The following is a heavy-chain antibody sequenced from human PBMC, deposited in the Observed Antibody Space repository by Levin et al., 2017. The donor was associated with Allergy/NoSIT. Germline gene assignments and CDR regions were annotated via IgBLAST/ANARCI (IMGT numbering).Heavy chain of an antibody. CDR2: ISGSGGST. CDR1: GFTFSSYA. V-gene: IGHV3-23*01. D-gene: IGHD3-9*01. Sequence: GGSLRLSCAASGFTFSSYAMSWVRQAPGKGLEWVSAISGSGGSTYYADSVKGRFTISRDNSKNTLYLQMNSLRAEDTAVYYCAKDDILTGYSPDWFDPWGQGTLVTVSS. J-gene: IGHJ5*02. CDR3: AKDDILTGYSPDWFDP.